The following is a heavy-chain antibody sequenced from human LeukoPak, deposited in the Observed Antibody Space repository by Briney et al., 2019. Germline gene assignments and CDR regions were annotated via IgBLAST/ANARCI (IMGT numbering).Heavy chain of an antibody. CDR1: GFTVSSNY. D-gene: IGHD3-10*01. V-gene: IGHV3-53*01. CDR3: ARDLGANYYGSGTYYFDY. Sequence: PGGSLRLSCAASGFTVSSNYMNWVRQAPGEGLEWVSVLYTGGSTYYADSVKGRFTISRDTSKNTLYLQMDTLRAEDTAVYYCARDLGANYYGSGTYYFDYWGQGTLVTVSS. J-gene: IGHJ4*02. CDR2: LYTGGST.